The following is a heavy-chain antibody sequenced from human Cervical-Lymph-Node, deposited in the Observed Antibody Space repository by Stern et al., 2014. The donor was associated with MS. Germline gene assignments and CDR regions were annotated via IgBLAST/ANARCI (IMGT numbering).Heavy chain of an antibody. CDR2: ISHSGATT. J-gene: IGHJ4*02. CDR3: ASRGTPFDVTSINEY. Sequence: QVQLVQSGGGVVQPGRSLRLSCAASGFTFSSFAMHWVRQAPGKGLEWVAVISHSGATTYYADSVKGRFTISRDNAKDTVFLQMNSLRPEDTAVYSCASRGTPFDVTSINEYWGQGTLVTVSS. V-gene: IGHV3-30-3*01. CDR1: GFTFSSFA. D-gene: IGHD1-1*01.